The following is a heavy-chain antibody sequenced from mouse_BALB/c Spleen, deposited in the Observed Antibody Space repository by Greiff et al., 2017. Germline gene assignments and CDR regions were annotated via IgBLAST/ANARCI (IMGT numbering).Heavy chain of an antibody. CDR3: AYYYGSSYGFAY. CDR1: GYAFSSSW. D-gene: IGHD1-1*01. V-gene: IGHV1-82*01. Sequence: QVQLQQSGPELVKPGASVKISCKASGYAFSSSWMNWVKQRPGQGLEWIGRIYPGGGDTNYNGKFKGKATLTADKSSSTAYMQLSSLTSVDSAVYFCAYYYGSSYGFAYWGQGTLVTVSA. CDR2: IYPGGGDT. J-gene: IGHJ3*01.